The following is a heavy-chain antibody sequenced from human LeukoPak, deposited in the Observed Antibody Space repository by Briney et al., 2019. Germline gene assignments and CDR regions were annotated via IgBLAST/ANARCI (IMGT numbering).Heavy chain of an antibody. CDR3: ARNKLGKAFDI. Sequence: ASAKVSCKASEYTFTGYYMHWVRQAPGQGLEWMGWINPNSGGTNHAQKFQDRITMTRDTSINTAYMEVSRLRYDDTAVYYCARNKLGKAFDIWGQGTMVTVSS. CDR1: EYTFTGYY. J-gene: IGHJ3*02. CDR2: INPNSGGT. V-gene: IGHV1-2*02. D-gene: IGHD1-26*01.